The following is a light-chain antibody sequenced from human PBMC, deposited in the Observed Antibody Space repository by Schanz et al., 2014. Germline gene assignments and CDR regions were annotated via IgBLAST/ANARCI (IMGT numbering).Light chain of an antibody. CDR1: ATDIGGTYL. J-gene: IGLJ2*01. Sequence: QSALTQPASVSASPGQSITISCTGTATDIGGTYLVSWYQQNPGEAPKLLILGDNHRPSGVSNRFSGSKSGNTASLTISGLLAEDEADYYCSSYRSSNTVVFGGGTKLTVL. V-gene: IGLV2-14*02. CDR2: GDN. CDR3: SSYRSSNTVV.